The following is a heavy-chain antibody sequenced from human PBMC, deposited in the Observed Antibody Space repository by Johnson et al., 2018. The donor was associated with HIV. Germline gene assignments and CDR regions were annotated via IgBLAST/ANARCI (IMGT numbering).Heavy chain of an antibody. D-gene: IGHD2-2*01. CDR1: GFTFSSYW. CDR2: IKQDGSEK. J-gene: IGHJ3*02. Sequence: VQLVESGGGLVQPGGSLRLSCAASGFTFSSYWMSWVRQAPGKGLEWVANIKQDGSEKSYVDSVKGRFTISRDNAKNSLYLQMNSLRAEDTAVYYCASDPVPAAIRAFDIWGQGTMVTVSS. CDR3: ASDPVPAAIRAFDI. V-gene: IGHV3-7*01.